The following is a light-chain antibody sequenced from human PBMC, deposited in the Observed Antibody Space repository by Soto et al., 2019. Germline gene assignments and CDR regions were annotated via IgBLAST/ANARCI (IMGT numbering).Light chain of an antibody. CDR1: QDIRHF. CDR2: AAS. CDR3: QKYSSVPV. V-gene: IGKV1-27*01. Sequence: DIQMTQSPPSLSASVGDRVTITCRASQDIRHFVAWYQQNPGKAPKLLIYAASTLQSGFPSRFSGSGSGTDFTLTINSLQPEGVATYSGQKYSSVPVFGPGTKVEIK. J-gene: IGKJ3*01.